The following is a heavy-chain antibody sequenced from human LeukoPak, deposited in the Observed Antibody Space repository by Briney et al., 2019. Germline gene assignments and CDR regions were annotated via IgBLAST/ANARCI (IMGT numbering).Heavy chain of an antibody. Sequence: SETLSLTCTVSGGCISSSSYYWGWIRQPPGKGLEWIGSIYYSGSTYHNPSLKSRVTISVDTSKNQFSLKLSSVTAADTAVYYCARGLVDTAMVSSDAFDIWGQGTMVTVSS. CDR3: ARGLVDTAMVSSDAFDI. V-gene: IGHV4-39*01. CDR2: IYYSGST. CDR1: GGCISSSSYY. J-gene: IGHJ3*02. D-gene: IGHD5-18*01.